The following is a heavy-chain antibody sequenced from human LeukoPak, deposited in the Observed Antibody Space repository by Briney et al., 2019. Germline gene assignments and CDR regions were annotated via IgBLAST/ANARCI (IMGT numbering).Heavy chain of an antibody. Sequence: ASVKVSCKASGYTFTGYYMHWVRQAPGQGLEWMGWINPNSGGTNYAQKFQGRVTMTRDTSISTAYMELSRLRSDDTAVYYCARTPGFRSTSFFDYWGQGTLVTVSS. D-gene: IGHD2-2*01. J-gene: IGHJ4*02. CDR2: INPNSGGT. CDR3: ARTPGFRSTSFFDY. CDR1: GYTFTGYY. V-gene: IGHV1-2*02.